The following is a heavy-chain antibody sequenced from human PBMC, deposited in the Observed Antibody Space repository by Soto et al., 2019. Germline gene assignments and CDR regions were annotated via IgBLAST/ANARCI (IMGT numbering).Heavy chain of an antibody. Sequence: GGSLRHSCAASGFNFSSYGMHWIRQAPGKGLEWVAVIWYDGSNKYYADSVKGRFTISRDNSKNTLYLQMNSLRAEDTAVYYCARDAGSSWYNPKLNWFDPWGQGTLVTGSS. CDR1: GFNFSSYG. J-gene: IGHJ5*02. CDR2: IWYDGSNK. D-gene: IGHD6-13*01. CDR3: ARDAGSSWYNPKLNWFDP. V-gene: IGHV3-33*01.